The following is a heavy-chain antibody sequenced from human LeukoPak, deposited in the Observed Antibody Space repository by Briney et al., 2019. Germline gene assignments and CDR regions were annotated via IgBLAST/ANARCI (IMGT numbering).Heavy chain of an antibody. V-gene: IGHV3-23*01. J-gene: IGHJ4*02. CDR3: AKANEDIVVVVAATWDY. CDR1: GFTFSDYY. D-gene: IGHD2-15*01. Sequence: GGSLRLSCAASGFTFSDYYMSWIRQAPGKGLEWVSAISGSGGSTYYADSVKGRFTISRDNSKNTLYLQMSSLRAEDTAVYYCAKANEDIVVVVAATWDYWGQGTLVTVSS. CDR2: ISGSGGST.